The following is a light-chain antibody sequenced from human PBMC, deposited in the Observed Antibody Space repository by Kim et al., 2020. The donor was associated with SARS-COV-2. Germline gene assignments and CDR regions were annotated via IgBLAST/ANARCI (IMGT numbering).Light chain of an antibody. Sequence: DIQMTQSPSSVSASVGDRVTITCQASQDISIYLNWYQQKPGKAPKLLIYVASNLDTGVPSRFSGSGSGTDFTFTISSLQPEDIATYYCHYYDNITLVITFGQGTRLEIK. CDR2: VAS. V-gene: IGKV1-33*01. CDR1: QDISIY. CDR3: HYYDNITLVIT. J-gene: IGKJ5*01.